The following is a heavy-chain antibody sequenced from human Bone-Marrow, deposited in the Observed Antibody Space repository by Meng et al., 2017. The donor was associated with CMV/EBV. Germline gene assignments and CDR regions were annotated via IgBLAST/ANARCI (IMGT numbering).Heavy chain of an antibody. V-gene: IGHV3-53*01. Sequence: GESLKISCAASGFTGSSNYMSWVRQAPGKGLEWVSVIYSGVSTYYADSVKGRFTISRDNSKNTLYLQMNSLRAEDTAVYYCARGFCSSTSCYFPNYYYGIDVWGQGTTVTVSS. CDR2: IYSGVST. J-gene: IGHJ6*02. D-gene: IGHD2-2*01. CDR1: GFTGSSNY. CDR3: ARGFCSSTSCYFPNYYYGIDV.